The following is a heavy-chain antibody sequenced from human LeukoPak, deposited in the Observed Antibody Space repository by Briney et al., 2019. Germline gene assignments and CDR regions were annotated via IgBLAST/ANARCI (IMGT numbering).Heavy chain of an antibody. CDR1: GYTFTSYY. V-gene: IGHV1-46*01. D-gene: IGHD3-22*01. CDR2: INSSGGNT. J-gene: IGHJ6*02. CDR3: ARENTYGYSYGMDV. Sequence: ASVKVSCKASGYTFTSYYMYWVRQAPGQGLEWMGIINSSGGNTSYAQNFQGRVTMTRDTSARLVYMELRSLRSEDTAVYYCARENTYGYSYGMDVWAKGPRSPSR.